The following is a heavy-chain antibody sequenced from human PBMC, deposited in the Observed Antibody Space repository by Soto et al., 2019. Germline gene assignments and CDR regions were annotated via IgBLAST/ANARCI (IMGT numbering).Heavy chain of an antibody. CDR3: ARDRDWAFDY. V-gene: IGHV3-48*04. J-gene: IGHJ4*02. D-gene: IGHD3-9*01. CDR2: IFASSTTI. Sequence: GGSLRLSCVASGFTFSSYSMAWVRQAPGKGLEWVSYIFASSTTIYYADSVKGRFTVSRDNAQNSLFLLMNSLRAEDTAVYYCARDRDWAFDYWGRGTLVTVSS. CDR1: GFTFSSYS.